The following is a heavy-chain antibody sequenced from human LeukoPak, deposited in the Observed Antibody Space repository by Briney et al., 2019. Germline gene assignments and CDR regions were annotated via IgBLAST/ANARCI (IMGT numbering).Heavy chain of an antibody. Sequence: GESLKISCKGSGYSFTTYWIGWVRQVPGKGLEWMGIIYPADSDTTYSPSFQGQVTISVDKSISTAYLQWSSLKASDTAMYYCARHRRKSIIGTASSRGFDSWGQGTLVTVSS. CDR1: GYSFTTYW. D-gene: IGHD3-10*01. V-gene: IGHV5-51*01. CDR3: ARHRRKSIIGTASSRGFDS. CDR2: IYPADSDT. J-gene: IGHJ4*02.